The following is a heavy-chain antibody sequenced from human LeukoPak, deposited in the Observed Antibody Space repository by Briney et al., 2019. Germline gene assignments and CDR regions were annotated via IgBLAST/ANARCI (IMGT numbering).Heavy chain of an antibody. CDR2: ISSSSSTI. V-gene: IGHV3-48*04. CDR1: GFTFSSYS. CDR3: ARSSRGYDSSGYDAFDI. Sequence: GGSLRLSCAASGFTFSSYSMNWVRQAPGKGLEWVSYISSSSSTIYYADSVKGRFTISRDNAKNSLYLQMNSLRAEDTAVYYCARSSRGYDSSGYDAFDIWGQGTMVTVSS. J-gene: IGHJ3*02. D-gene: IGHD3-22*01.